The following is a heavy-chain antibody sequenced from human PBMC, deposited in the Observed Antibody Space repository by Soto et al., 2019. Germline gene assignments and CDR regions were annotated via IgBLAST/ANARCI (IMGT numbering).Heavy chain of an antibody. J-gene: IGHJ6*02. Sequence: GASVKVSCKASGGTFSRHSITWVRQAPGHGLEWMGRIMPFFDIASYAQKFQGRVTITADKSTSTAYMELSSLRSEDTAVYYCARVLSWASYYDFWSGYYNYYYYGMDVWGQGTTVTVSS. CDR2: IMPFFDIA. CDR1: GGTFSRHS. CDR3: ARVLSWASYYDFWSGYYNYYYYGMDV. D-gene: IGHD3-3*01. V-gene: IGHV1-69*02.